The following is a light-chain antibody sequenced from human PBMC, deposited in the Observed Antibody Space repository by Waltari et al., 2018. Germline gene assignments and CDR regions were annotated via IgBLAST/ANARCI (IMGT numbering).Light chain of an antibody. CDR1: PIITNNY. CDR3: QQFGGSPKYT. V-gene: IGKV3-20*01. Sequence: EIVLTQSPGTLSLSPGERSTFPCRASPIITNNYLAWYQAKPGHAPRLLIYGISHRAAGIPDRFSGGGAGTDFTLTISRLEPEDFAVYYCQQFGGSPKYTFGQGTKLEIK. CDR2: GIS. J-gene: IGKJ2*01.